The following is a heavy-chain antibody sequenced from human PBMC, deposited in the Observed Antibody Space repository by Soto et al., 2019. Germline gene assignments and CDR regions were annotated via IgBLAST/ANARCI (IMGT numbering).Heavy chain of an antibody. CDR2: IGTAGDT. Sequence: SGGPVRLSCAASGFTFNNYDMHWLLQTTGKGLEWVSAIGTAGDTSYPDSVKGRFTISRENAKNSLYLQMNNLRAGDTAVYYYARGGYYGSWSYYTNYYYYY. V-gene: IGHV3-13*01. J-gene: IGHJ6*03. CDR1: GFTFNNYD. CDR3: ARGGYYGSWSYYTNYYYYY. D-gene: IGHD3-10*01.